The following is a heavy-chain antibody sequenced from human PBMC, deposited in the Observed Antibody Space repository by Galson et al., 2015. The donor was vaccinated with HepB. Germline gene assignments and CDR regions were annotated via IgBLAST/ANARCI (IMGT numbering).Heavy chain of an antibody. CDR3: ARENEPSPSEWIQLWLLGY. D-gene: IGHD5-18*01. CDR2: INPNSGGT. V-gene: IGHV1-2*02. CDR1: GYTFTGYY. Sequence: SVKVSCKASGYTFTGYYMHWVRQAPGQGLEWMGWINPNSGGTNYAQKFQGRVTMTRDTSISTAYMELSRLRSDDTAVYYCARENEPSPSEWIQLWLLGYWGQGTLVTVSS. J-gene: IGHJ4*02.